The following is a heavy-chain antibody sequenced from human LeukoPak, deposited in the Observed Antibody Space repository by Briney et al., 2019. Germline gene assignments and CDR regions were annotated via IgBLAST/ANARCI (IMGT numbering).Heavy chain of an antibody. CDR2: INHSGST. J-gene: IGHJ5*02. Sequence: SETLSLTCAVYGGSFSGYYWSWIRQPPGKGLEWIGEINHSGSTNYNPSLKSRVTISVDTSKNQFSLKLSSVTAADTAVYYCARRSGYSVNWFDPWGQGTLVTVSS. V-gene: IGHV4-34*01. D-gene: IGHD6-13*01. CDR3: ARRSGYSVNWFDP. CDR1: GGSFSGYY.